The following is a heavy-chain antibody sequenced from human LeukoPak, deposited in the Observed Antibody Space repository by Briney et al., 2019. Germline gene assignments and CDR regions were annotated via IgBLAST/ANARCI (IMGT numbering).Heavy chain of an antibody. Sequence: ESSETLSLTCTVSGGSISSYYWSWIRQPPGKGLEWIGYIYYSGSTNYNPSLKSRVTISVDTSKNQFSLKLSSVTAADTAVYYCARDCPGLAAAGTVGAFDIWGQGTMVTVSS. CDR3: ARDCPGLAAAGTVGAFDI. J-gene: IGHJ3*02. CDR2: IYYSGST. V-gene: IGHV4-59*01. CDR1: GGSISSYY. D-gene: IGHD6-13*01.